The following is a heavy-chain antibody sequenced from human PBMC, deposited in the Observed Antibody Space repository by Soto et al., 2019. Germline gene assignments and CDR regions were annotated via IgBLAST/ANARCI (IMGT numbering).Heavy chain of an antibody. CDR2: INPNGGYT. V-gene: IGHV1-2*02. J-gene: IGHJ4*02. CDR1: GYAFIDHY. D-gene: IGHD3-10*01. CDR3: ARDLKPYYGPGSLHGFFDY. Sequence: QGRLVQSGPEVKKPGASVKVSCKATGYAFIDHYIHWLRQAPGQGLEWMGWINPNGGYTKSAQKFQGRVTMTRDTSISTVYMELSGLRSDDTAVYFCARDLKPYYGPGSLHGFFDYWGQGTLVTVSS.